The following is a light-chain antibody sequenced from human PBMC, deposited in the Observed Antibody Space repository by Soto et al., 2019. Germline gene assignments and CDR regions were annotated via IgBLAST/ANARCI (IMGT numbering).Light chain of an antibody. V-gene: IGLV2-14*01. CDR1: SSDVGIYNY. CDR2: EVS. J-gene: IGLJ1*01. Sequence: QSALTQRASVSGSPGQSIAISCTGSSSDVGIYNYVSWYQQHPGKVPKLIIYEVSNRPSGVSNRFSGSKSGNTASLTISGLQAEDEADYYCGSYTSSSTPIVFGTGTKVTVL. CDR3: GSYTSSSTPIV.